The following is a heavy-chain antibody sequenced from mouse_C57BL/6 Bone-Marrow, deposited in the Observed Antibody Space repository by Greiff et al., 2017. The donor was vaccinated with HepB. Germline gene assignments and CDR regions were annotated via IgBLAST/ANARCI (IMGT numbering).Heavy chain of an antibody. Sequence: QVQLQQPGAELVMPGASVKLSCKASGYTFTSYWMHWVKQRPGQGLEWIGEIDPSDSYTNYNQKFKGKSTLTVDKSSSTAYMQLSSLTSEDSAVYYCARFYYDYGVYFDYWGQGTTLSVSS. D-gene: IGHD2-4*01. CDR3: ARFYYDYGVYFDY. V-gene: IGHV1-69*01. CDR1: GYTFTSYW. CDR2: IDPSDSYT. J-gene: IGHJ2*01.